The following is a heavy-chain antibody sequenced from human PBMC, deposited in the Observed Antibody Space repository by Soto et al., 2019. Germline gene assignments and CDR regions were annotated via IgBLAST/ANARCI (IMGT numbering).Heavy chain of an antibody. V-gene: IGHV2-5*02. D-gene: IGHD7-27*01. Sequence: QITLKESGPTLVKPTQTLTLTCTFSGFSLSTSGVGVGWIRQPPGKALEWLALIYWDDDKRYSPSLKSRLTINNDTYKNQVVLTMTNMDPVDTATYYCAHSLIPNWGSRGAFDYWGQGTLVTVSS. J-gene: IGHJ4*02. CDR2: IYWDDDK. CDR3: AHSLIPNWGSRGAFDY. CDR1: GFSLSTSGVG.